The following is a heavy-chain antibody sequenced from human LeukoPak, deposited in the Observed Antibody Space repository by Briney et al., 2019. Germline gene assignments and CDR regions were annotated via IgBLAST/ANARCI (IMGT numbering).Heavy chain of an antibody. CDR3: EKGPSRYYDSSGYFWFDY. J-gene: IGHJ4*02. D-gene: IGHD3-22*01. Sequence: PGGSLRLSCAASGFSFSSYAMSWVRQAPGKGLEWVSAISGSGGSTYYADSVKGRFTISRDNSKNTLYLQMNSLRAEDTAVYYCEKGPSRYYDSSGYFWFDYWGQGTLVTVSS. V-gene: IGHV3-23*01. CDR1: GFSFSSYA. CDR2: ISGSGGST.